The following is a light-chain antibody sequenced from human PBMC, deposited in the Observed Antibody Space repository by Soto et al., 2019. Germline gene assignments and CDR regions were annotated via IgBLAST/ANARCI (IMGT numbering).Light chain of an antibody. CDR1: QSVSSTS. CDR2: GVS. V-gene: IGKV3-20*01. Sequence: EIVLTQSPGTLSLSPGERATLSCRASQSVSSTSLEWYQQKPGQAPRLLMYGVSSRATGIPDRFSGSGSGTDFTLTINRLEPEDFAVYFCQQYHNSVWTFGQGTRVEIK. J-gene: IGKJ1*01. CDR3: QQYHNSVWT.